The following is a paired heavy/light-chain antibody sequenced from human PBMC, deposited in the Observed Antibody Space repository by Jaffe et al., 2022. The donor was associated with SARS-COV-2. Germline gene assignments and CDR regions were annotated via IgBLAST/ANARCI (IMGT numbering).Light chain of an antibody. CDR2: WAS. V-gene: IGKV4-1*01. J-gene: IGKJ4*01. CDR3: QQHYSRPPT. CDR1: QSVLYSSINENH. Sequence: DIVMTQSPDSLAVSLGERATINCKSSQSVLYSSINENHLAWYQQKPGQPPKLLIYWASTRESGVPDRFSGSGSGTDFTLTISSLQAEDVAVYYCQQHYSRPPTFGGGTKVEIK.
Heavy chain of an antibody. Sequence: QVQLVQSGAEVKKPGASVKVSCETSGYTFTNYAIHWVRQAPGQRLEWMGWINAANGNTNYSQKFQDRVTITRDTSASTAYMELSSLRSEDTAIYYCARDVFPATVMYAMDVWGQGTTVTVSS. CDR1: GYTFTNYA. D-gene: IGHD2-8*01. CDR3: ARDVFPATVMYAMDV. J-gene: IGHJ6*02. CDR2: INAANGNT. V-gene: IGHV1-3*01.